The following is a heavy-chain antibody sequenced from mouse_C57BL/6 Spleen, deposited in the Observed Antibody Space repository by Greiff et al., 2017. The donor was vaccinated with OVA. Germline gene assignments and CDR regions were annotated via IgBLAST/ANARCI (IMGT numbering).Heavy chain of an antibody. CDR1: GFSLTSYG. V-gene: IGHV2-2*01. Sequence: VHLVESGPGLVQPSQSLSITCTVSGFSLTSYGVHWVRQSPGKGLEWLGVIWSGGSTDYNAAFISRLSISKDNSKSQVFFKMNSLQADDTAIYYCARVTTVVATEYFDVWGTGTTVTVSS. CDR3: ARVTTVVATEYFDV. D-gene: IGHD1-1*01. J-gene: IGHJ1*03. CDR2: IWSGGST.